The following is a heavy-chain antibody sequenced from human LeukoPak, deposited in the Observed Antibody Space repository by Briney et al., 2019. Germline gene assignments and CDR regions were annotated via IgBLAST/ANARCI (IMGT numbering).Heavy chain of an antibody. CDR3: AKDPHTGYSFAY. D-gene: IGHD5-18*01. CDR2: LSGSGGST. Sequence: GGSLSLSCVFSGFTFSSYAMSWVRQAPGKGLEWVSSLSGSGGSTYYADSVKGRFTISRDNSKNTLYLQMNSLRVEDTAVYYCAKDPHTGYSFAYWGQGTLVTVSS. CDR1: GFTFSSYA. V-gene: IGHV3-23*01. J-gene: IGHJ4*02.